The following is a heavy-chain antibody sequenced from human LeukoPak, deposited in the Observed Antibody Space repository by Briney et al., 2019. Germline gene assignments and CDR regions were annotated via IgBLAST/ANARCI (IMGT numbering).Heavy chain of an antibody. CDR1: GFTFSSYA. D-gene: IGHD5-18*01. V-gene: IGHV3-30*04. Sequence: PGGSLRLSCAASGFTFSSYAMHWVRQAPGKGLEWVAVISYDGSNKYYADSVKGRFTIPRDNSKNTLYLQMNSLRVEDTAVYYCARDRGYSFDYWGQGTLVTVSS. CDR3: ARDRGYSFDY. J-gene: IGHJ4*02. CDR2: ISYDGSNK.